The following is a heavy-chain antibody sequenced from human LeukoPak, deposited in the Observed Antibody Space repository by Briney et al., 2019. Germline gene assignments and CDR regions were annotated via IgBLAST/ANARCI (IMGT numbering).Heavy chain of an antibody. CDR2: IIPIFGTA. V-gene: IGHV1-69*13. CDR3: ARDLVPYYYDSSGHSRWAFDI. CDR1: GGTFSSYA. Sequence: SVKVSCKSSGGTFSSYAISWVRQAPGQGLEWMGGIIPIFGTANYAQKSQGRVTITADESTSTAYMELSSLRSEDTAVYYCARDLVPYYYDSSGHSRWAFDIWGQGTMVTVSS. D-gene: IGHD3-22*01. J-gene: IGHJ3*02.